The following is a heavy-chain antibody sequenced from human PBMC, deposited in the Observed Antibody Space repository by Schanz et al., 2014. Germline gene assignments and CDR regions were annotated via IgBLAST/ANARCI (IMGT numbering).Heavy chain of an antibody. CDR1: GFTLSNYA. CDR2: LSANGDST. V-gene: IGHV3-64*01. Sequence: EVQLVESGGGLVQPGGSLRLSCAAPGFTLSNYAMHWVRHTPDKGLEWVSGLSANGDSTFYSSSVKGRFTISRDISKNTLYLQMGSLRAEDVAVYYCARKSLVSAHYDSWGQGTLVTVSS. CDR3: ARKSLVSAHYDS. D-gene: IGHD2-21*01. J-gene: IGHJ4*02.